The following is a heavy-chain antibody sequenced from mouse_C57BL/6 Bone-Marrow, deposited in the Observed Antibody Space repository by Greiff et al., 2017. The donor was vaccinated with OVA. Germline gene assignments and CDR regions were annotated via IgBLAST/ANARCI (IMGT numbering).Heavy chain of an antibody. CDR2: IFPGSGST. D-gene: IGHD4-1*01. Sequence: VQLQQSGPELVKPGASVKISCKASGYTFTDYYINWVKQRPGQGLEWIGWIFPGSGSTYYNEKFKGKATLTVDKSSSTAYMLLSSLTSEDSAVYFCASLFSIVPRTNYYFDYWGQGTTLTVSS. CDR1: GYTFTDYY. V-gene: IGHV1-75*01. CDR3: ASLFSIVPRTNYYFDY. J-gene: IGHJ2*01.